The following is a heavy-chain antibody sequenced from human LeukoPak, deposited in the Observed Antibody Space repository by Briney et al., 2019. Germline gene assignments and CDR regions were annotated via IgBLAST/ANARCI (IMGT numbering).Heavy chain of an antibody. CDR3: AKDLGRYRNNFFDY. J-gene: IGHJ4*02. CDR2: FSTSSGSI. CDR1: GFTFSSFS. D-gene: IGHD1-26*01. V-gene: IGHV3-48*04. Sequence: PGGSLRLSCAASGFTFSSFSMNWVRQAPGKGLEWVSYFSTSSGSISYADSVKGRFTISRDDSKNTLYLQMNSLRADDTAVYYCAKDLGRYRNNFFDYWGQGNLVTVSS.